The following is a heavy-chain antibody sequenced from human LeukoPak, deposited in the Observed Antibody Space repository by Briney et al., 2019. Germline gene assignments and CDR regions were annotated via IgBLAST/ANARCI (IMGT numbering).Heavy chain of an antibody. CDR3: ARWGRPNFDY. J-gene: IGHJ4*02. Sequence: SETLSLTCTVSGGSIRGYSWSWLRQPPGKGLEWIGYISDSGSAYYNPSLKTRITISLDTSKSQFSLRLRSATAADTAVYFCARWGRPNFDYWGQGTLVTASS. D-gene: IGHD7-27*01. CDR1: GGSIRGYS. CDR2: ISDSGSA. V-gene: IGHV4-59*01.